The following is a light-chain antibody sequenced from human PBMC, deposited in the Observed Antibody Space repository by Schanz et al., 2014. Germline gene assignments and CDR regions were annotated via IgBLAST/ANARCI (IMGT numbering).Light chain of an antibody. V-gene: IGKV3-20*01. CDR1: QSLSSN. Sequence: EIVLTQSPATLSVSPGERATLSCRASQSLSSNLAWYQQKPGQAPRLLIFRASNRATAIPARFSGSGSGTDFTLTISRLEPEDFAVYYCQQYGSSPLTFGQGTRLEIK. CDR3: QQYGSSPLT. CDR2: RAS. J-gene: IGKJ5*01.